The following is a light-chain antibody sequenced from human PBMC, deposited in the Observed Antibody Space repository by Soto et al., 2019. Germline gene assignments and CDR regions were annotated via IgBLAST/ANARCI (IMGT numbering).Light chain of an antibody. Sequence: QLVLTQSPSASASLGASVKLTCTLSSGHSNYAIAWHQQQSEKGPRYLMKLNSDGSHSKGDGIPDRFSGSSSGAERYLTISSLQSEDEADYYFQTWGSGILVFGGGTKVTVL. V-gene: IGLV4-69*01. J-gene: IGLJ2*01. CDR1: SGHSNYA. CDR2: LNSDGSH. CDR3: QTWGSGILV.